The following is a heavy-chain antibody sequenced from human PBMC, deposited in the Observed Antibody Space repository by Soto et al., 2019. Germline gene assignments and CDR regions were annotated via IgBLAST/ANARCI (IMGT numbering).Heavy chain of an antibody. Sequence: EVQLVESGGGLVQPGGSLRLSCAASGFTVSSNYMSWVRQPPGKGLEWVSVIYGGGSTYYADSVKGRFTISRDNSKNTLYLQMNSLRAEDTAVYYCARASRNYYDSSGYLYYFDYWGQGTLVTVSS. D-gene: IGHD3-22*01. J-gene: IGHJ4*02. CDR2: IYGGGST. CDR1: GFTVSSNY. V-gene: IGHV3-66*01. CDR3: ARASRNYYDSSGYLYYFDY.